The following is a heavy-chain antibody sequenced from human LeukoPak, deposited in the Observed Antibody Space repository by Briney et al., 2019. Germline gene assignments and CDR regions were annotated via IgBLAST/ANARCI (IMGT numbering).Heavy chain of an antibody. V-gene: IGHV1-2*04. CDR3: AREDTAAGYDY. J-gene: IGHJ4*02. Sequence: ASVKVSCKASGYAFTGYYMHWVRQAPGQGLEWMGWINPNSGGTNYAQKFQGWVTMTRDTSISTAYMELSRLRSDDTAVYYCAREDTAAGYDYWGQGTLVTVSS. CDR2: INPNSGGT. D-gene: IGHD6-13*01. CDR1: GYAFTGYY.